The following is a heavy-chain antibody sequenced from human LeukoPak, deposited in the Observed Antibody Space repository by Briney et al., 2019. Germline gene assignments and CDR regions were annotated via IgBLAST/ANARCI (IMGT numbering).Heavy chain of an antibody. V-gene: IGHV4-39*01. Sequence: SETLSLTCTVSRGSVSNSGYYWGWIRQPPGKGLEWIASVSYSGTTYYSPPLRSRVTISVDTSKNQFSLRVTPVTAADTAVYFCASRQAGKTVPGHQWGQGALVTVSS. CDR2: VSYSGTT. CDR1: RGSVSNSGYY. D-gene: IGHD6-19*01. J-gene: IGHJ4*02. CDR3: ASRQAGKTVPGHQ.